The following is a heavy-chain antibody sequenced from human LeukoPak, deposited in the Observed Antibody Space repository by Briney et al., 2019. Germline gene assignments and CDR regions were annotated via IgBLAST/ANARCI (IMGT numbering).Heavy chain of an antibody. Sequence: SETLSLTCTVSGGSISSYYWSWIRQPPGKGLEWIGEINHSGSTNSNPSLKSRVTISIDTSKNQFSLKLSSVTAADTAVYYCAGDYRGSLDYWGQGTLVTVSS. J-gene: IGHJ4*02. CDR2: INHSGST. V-gene: IGHV4-34*01. D-gene: IGHD4-11*01. CDR3: AGDYRGSLDY. CDR1: GGSISSYY.